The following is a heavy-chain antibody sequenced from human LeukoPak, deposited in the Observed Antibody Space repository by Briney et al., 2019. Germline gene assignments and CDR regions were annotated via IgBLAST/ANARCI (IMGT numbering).Heavy chain of an antibody. CDR1: GFTFSDYY. J-gene: IGHJ4*02. CDR2: ISSSGSTI. CDR3: ARARGVTMYYFDY. Sequence: GGSLRLPCAASGFTFSDYYMSWIRQAPGKGLEWVSYISSSGSTIYYADSVKGRFTISRDNSKNTLYLQMNSLRAEDTAVYYCARARGVTMYYFDYWGQGTLVTVSS. V-gene: IGHV3-11*04. D-gene: IGHD3-10*01.